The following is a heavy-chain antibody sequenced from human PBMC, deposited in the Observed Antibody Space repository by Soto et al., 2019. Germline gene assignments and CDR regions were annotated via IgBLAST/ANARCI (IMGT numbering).Heavy chain of an antibody. V-gene: IGHV1-69*01. CDR2: ILPTFGTT. D-gene: IGHD1-26*01. J-gene: IGHJ3*02. CDR1: GGFFRDYA. Sequence: QEQLVQSGAEVKKPGSSVKVSCETSGGFFRDYAISWVRQAPGQGLEWMGAILPTFGTTNYAEQFQGRVTITADESTRTVYMEVSDLTSADTAVFYCARGNRRLVGALVGDAFDIWGQGTMVTVSS. CDR3: ARGNRRLVGALVGDAFDI.